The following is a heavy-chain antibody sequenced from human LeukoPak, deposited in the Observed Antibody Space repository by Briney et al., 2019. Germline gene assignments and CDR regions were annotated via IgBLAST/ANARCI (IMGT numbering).Heavy chain of an antibody. J-gene: IGHJ4*02. D-gene: IGHD6-13*01. CDR3: ARAYSSSWYPYYFDY. V-gene: IGHV4-59*01. Sequence: SETLSLTCTVSGGSISSYYWSWIRQPPGKGLERIGYTYYSGSTNHNPSLKSRVTISVDTSKNQFSLKLSSVTAADTAVYYCARAYSSSWYPYYFDYWGQGTLVTVSS. CDR1: GGSISSYY. CDR2: TYYSGST.